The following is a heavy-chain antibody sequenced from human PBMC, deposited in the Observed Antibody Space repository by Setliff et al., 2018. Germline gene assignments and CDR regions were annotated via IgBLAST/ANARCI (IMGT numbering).Heavy chain of an antibody. V-gene: IGHV1-3*04. CDR2: IYTDNGXT. CDR3: ARGSRGFDY. CDR1: GYTFSANA. J-gene: IGHJ4*02. Sequence: ASVKVSCKASGYTFSANAIHWVRQAPGQRLEWMGFIYTDNGXTXYSKNFQDRVAITRDTSASTAYMELSSLTSEDTAVYFCARGSRGFDYWGQGALVTVSS.